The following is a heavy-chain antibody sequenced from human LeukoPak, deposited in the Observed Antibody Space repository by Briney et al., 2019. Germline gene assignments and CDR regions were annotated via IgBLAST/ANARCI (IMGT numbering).Heavy chain of an antibody. CDR3: ATDFGDSSGWYRF. J-gene: IGHJ4*02. V-gene: IGHV4-61*09. D-gene: IGHD6-19*01. Sequence: SETLSLTCTVSGASINSGSYYWSWIRQPAGKGLEFIGHFYSSGSTNYNPSLKSRVSISVDTSKNQFSLEVTSVTAADTAVYYCATDFGDSSGWYRFWGQGTLVAVSS. CDR1: GASINSGSYY. CDR2: FYSSGST.